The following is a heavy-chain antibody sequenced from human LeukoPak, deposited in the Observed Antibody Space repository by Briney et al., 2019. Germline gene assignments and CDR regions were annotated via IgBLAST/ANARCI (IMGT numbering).Heavy chain of an antibody. J-gene: IGHJ4*02. D-gene: IGHD3-22*01. CDR3: ASCSYDQYYFDY. CDR1: GGSISSSSYY. Sequence: SETLSLTCTVSGGSISSSSYYWGWIRQPPGKGLEWIGSIYYSGSTNYNPSLKSRVTISVDTSKNQFSLKLSSVTAADTAVYYCASCSYDQYYFDYWGQGTLVTVSS. CDR2: IYYSGST. V-gene: IGHV4-39*07.